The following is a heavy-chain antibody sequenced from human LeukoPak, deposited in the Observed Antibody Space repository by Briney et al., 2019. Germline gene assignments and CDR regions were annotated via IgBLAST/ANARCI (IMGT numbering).Heavy chain of an antibody. Sequence: ASVKVSCKASGYTFKINGISWVRQAPGRGLEWMGWISANSGDTIYAEKFHGRVTLTRDTSTGTAYMELNSLTYDDTAVYYCARDRWYAFDYWGQGTLVTVSS. CDR1: GYTFKING. V-gene: IGHV1-18*01. J-gene: IGHJ4*02. D-gene: IGHD6-13*01. CDR3: ARDRWYAFDY. CDR2: ISANSGDT.